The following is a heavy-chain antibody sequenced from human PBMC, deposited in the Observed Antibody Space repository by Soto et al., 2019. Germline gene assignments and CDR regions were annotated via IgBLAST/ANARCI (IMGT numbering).Heavy chain of an antibody. CDR3: ARDFGYDDV. CDR1: GFSFVNYA. V-gene: IGHV3-23*01. Sequence: GGSLRLSCAASGFSFVNYAMNWVRQAPGKGLEWVSGLSGSGTSTYYADSVKGRFTISRDNAKNSLSLQMNSLGDEDTAVYYCARDFGYDDVWGQGTKVTVSS. J-gene: IGHJ6*02. D-gene: IGHD3-22*01. CDR2: LSGSGTST.